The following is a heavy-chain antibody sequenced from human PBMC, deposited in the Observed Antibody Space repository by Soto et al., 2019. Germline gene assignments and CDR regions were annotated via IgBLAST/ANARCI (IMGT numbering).Heavy chain of an antibody. CDR1: GGSISSSSYY. V-gene: IGHV4-39*01. CDR3: ARLPLNGDYADY. Sequence: SETLSLTCTVSGGSISSSSYYWGWIRQPPGKGLEWIGSIYYSGSTYYNPSLKSRVTISVDTSKNQFSLKLSSVSAADTAVYYCARLPLNGDYADYWGQGTLVTVS. CDR2: IYYSGST. D-gene: IGHD4-17*01. J-gene: IGHJ4*02.